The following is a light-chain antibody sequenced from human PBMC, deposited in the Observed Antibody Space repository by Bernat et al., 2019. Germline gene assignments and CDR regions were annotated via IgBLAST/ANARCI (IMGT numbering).Light chain of an antibody. J-gene: IGLJ1*01. V-gene: IGLV2-8*01. CDR1: STDVGGYNF. CDR3: CSYAGNNDFV. CDR2: EVT. Sequence: SALTQPPSASGSPGQSVTISCTGTSTDVGGYNFVTWYQQQHPGKAPKVVIYEVTKRPSGVSDRFSGSKSGNAASLTISGLQAEDEADYYCCSYAGNNDFVFGTGTKVTVL.